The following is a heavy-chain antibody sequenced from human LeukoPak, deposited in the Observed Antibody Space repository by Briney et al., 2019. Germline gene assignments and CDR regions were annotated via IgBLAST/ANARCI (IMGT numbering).Heavy chain of an antibody. CDR1: GFTFSSYS. CDR3: ARSYSSGWPYYFDY. D-gene: IGHD6-19*01. Sequence: GGSLRLSCAASGFTFSSYSMNWVRQAPGKGLEWVSGISDSGGSTYYADSVKGRFTISRDNAKNSLYLQLNSLRAEDTAVYYCARSYSSGWPYYFDYWGQGTLVTVSS. V-gene: IGHV3-21*01. J-gene: IGHJ4*02. CDR2: ISDSGGST.